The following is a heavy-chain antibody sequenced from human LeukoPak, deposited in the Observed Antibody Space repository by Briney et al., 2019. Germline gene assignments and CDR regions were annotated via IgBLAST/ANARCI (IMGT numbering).Heavy chain of an antibody. CDR2: ISYDGSNK. Sequence: LPGRSLRLSCAASGFTFSSYAMHWVRQAPGKGLEWVAVISYDGSNKYYADSVKGRFTISRDNSKNTLYLQMNSLRAEDTAVYYCARAPGYRGFLDYWGQGTLVTVSS. V-gene: IGHV3-30*04. D-gene: IGHD6-13*01. CDR3: ARAPGYRGFLDY. CDR1: GFTFSSYA. J-gene: IGHJ4*02.